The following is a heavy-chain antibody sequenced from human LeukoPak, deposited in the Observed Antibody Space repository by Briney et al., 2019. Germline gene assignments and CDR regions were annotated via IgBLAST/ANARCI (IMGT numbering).Heavy chain of an antibody. J-gene: IGHJ4*02. CDR3: ARSVLTIAVAGNFDY. D-gene: IGHD6-19*01. V-gene: IGHV1-46*01. CDR1: GYTFTSYY. CDR2: INPSGGST. Sequence: ASVKVSCKASGYTFTSYYMHWVRQAPGQGLEWMGIINPSGGSTSYAQKFQGRVTMTRDTSTSTVYMGLSSLRSEDTAVYYCARSVLTIAVAGNFDYWGQGTLVTVSS.